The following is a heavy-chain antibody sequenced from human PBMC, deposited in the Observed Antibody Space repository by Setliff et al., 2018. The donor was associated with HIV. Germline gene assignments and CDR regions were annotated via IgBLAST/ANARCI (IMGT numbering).Heavy chain of an antibody. J-gene: IGHJ2*01. D-gene: IGHD3-22*01. Sequence: ASETLSLTCTVSGGSISSYYWSWIRQPPGKGLEWIGYVYYTGSTNYNPSLKSLVTISIDTSKNQFSLKLSSVTAADTAVYYCARHQGKYYDSSGYSGWFFDLWGRGTLVTVSS. CDR2: VYYTGST. CDR1: GGSISSYY. V-gene: IGHV4-59*08. CDR3: ARHQGKYYDSSGYSGWFFDL.